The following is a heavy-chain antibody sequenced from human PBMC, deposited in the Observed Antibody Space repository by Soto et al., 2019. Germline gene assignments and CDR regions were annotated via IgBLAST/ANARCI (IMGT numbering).Heavy chain of an antibody. D-gene: IGHD3-3*01. CDR2: ISAYNGNT. CDR3: ARAPRTSYDFWSGYCSGDE. Sequence: QVQLVQSGAEVKKPGASVKVSCKASGYTFTSYGISWVRQAPGQGLEWMGWISAYNGNTNYAQKLQGRVTMTTDTATRTAYLELRSLRSDDTAVYYCARAPRTSYDFWSGYCSGDEWGQGTLVTVSS. J-gene: IGHJ4*02. V-gene: IGHV1-18*01. CDR1: GYTFTSYG.